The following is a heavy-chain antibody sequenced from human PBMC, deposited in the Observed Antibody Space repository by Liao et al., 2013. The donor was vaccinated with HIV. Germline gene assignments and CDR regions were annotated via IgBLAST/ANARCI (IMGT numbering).Heavy chain of an antibody. V-gene: IGHV4-61*02. J-gene: IGHJ4*02. CDR3: ARETPMVRGVRFDN. Sequence: QVQLQESGPGLVKPSQTLSLTCTVSGGSIYSGSYYWSWIRQPAGKGLEWIGRLSTSGNTNYNPSLKSRVTISVDTSKNQFSLRLSSVTAADTAVYYCARETPMVRGVRFDNWGQGTLVTVSS. CDR2: LSTSGNT. D-gene: IGHD3-10*01. CDR1: GGSIYSGSYY.